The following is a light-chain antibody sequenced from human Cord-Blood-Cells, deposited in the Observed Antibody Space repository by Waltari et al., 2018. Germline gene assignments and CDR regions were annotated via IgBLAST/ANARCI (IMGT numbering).Light chain of an antibody. J-gene: IGLJ2*01. Sequence: QSVLTQPPSVSGAPGQRVTISCTGSSSNIGAGYDLHWYQQLPGTAPKLLTYGNSNRPSGVPDRFSGSKSGTSASLAITGLQAEDEADYYCQSYDSSLSVYVVFGGGTKLTVL. CDR2: GNS. CDR1: SSNIGAGYD. V-gene: IGLV1-40*01. CDR3: QSYDSSLSVYVV.